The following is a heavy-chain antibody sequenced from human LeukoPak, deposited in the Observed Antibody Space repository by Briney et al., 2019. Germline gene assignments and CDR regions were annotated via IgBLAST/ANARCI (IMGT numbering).Heavy chain of an antibody. Sequence: SGGSLRLSCAASGFTFSRSWMSWVRQAPGKGLEWVANMNQDGSEKNYVGSVKGRFTISRDNGKNSLYLQMNSLRAEDTAVYYCAREGFLDYWGQGTLVTVSS. CDR1: GFTFSRSW. D-gene: IGHD3-3*01. CDR2: MNQDGSEK. J-gene: IGHJ4*02. CDR3: AREGFLDY. V-gene: IGHV3-7*01.